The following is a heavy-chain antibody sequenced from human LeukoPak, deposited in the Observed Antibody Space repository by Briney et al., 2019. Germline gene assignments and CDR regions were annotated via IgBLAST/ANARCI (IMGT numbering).Heavy chain of an antibody. V-gene: IGHV3-48*03. J-gene: IGHJ4*02. CDR3: ARDIYYGSGNFAY. Sequence: GGSLRLSCAASGFTFRSYEMNWVRQAPGKGLEWVSYISGSGSTIYYADSVKCRFTISRDNAKNSLYLQMNSLRAEDTAVYYCARDIYYGSGNFAYWGQGTLVTVSS. CDR1: GFTFRSYE. D-gene: IGHD3-10*01. CDR2: ISGSGSTI.